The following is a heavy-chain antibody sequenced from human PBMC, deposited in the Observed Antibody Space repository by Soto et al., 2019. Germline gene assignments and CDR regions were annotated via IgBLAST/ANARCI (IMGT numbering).Heavy chain of an antibody. Sequence: PGGSLRLSCAASGFTFRTYSMNWVRQAPGKGLEWVSSISSSSTYIYYADSVKGRFTISRDNAKNSLYMQMTSLRAEDTAVYYCARDQVGPLYYYYYGMDVWGQGTTVTVPS. CDR1: GFTFRTYS. CDR3: ARDQVGPLYYYYYGMDV. J-gene: IGHJ6*02. CDR2: ISSSSTYI. D-gene: IGHD1-26*01. V-gene: IGHV3-21*01.